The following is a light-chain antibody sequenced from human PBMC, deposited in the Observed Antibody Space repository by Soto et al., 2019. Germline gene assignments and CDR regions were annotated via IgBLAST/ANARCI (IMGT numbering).Light chain of an antibody. CDR3: CSDAGSYTLVV. CDR2: DVS. V-gene: IGLV2-11*01. Sequence: QSVLTQPRSVSGSPGQSVTISCTGTSSDVGGYNYVSWYQQHPGKAPKLMIYDVSKRPSGVPDHFSGSKSGNTASLTISGLQAEDEADYYCCSDAGSYTLVVFGGGTKLTVL. CDR1: SSDVGGYNY. J-gene: IGLJ2*01.